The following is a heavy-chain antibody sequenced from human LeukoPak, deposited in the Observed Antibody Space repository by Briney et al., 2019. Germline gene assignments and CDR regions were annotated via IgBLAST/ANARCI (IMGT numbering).Heavy chain of an antibody. CDR2: INHSGST. CDR3: AVTPIQANYFDY. Sequence: SETLSLTCAVYGGSFSGYYWSWIRQPPGKGLEWIGEINHSGSTNYNPSLKSRVTISVDTSKNQFSLKLSSVTAADTAVYYCAVTPIQANYFDYWGQGTLVTVSS. D-gene: IGHD1-1*01. V-gene: IGHV4-34*01. J-gene: IGHJ4*02. CDR1: GGSFSGYY.